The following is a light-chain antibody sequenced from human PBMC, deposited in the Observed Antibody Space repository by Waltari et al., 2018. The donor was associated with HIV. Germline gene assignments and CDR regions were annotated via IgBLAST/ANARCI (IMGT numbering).Light chain of an antibody. CDR2: QDT. CDR3: QAWDSSTAV. J-gene: IGLJ2*01. Sequence: SYELTQPPSVSVSPGQTARITCSGDKLGDRYACWYYQKPGQSPVLVIYQDTKRPSGIPERFSGSNSGNAATLTISGTQAMDEADYYCQAWDSSTAVFGGGTKLTVL. CDR1: KLGDRY. V-gene: IGLV3-1*01.